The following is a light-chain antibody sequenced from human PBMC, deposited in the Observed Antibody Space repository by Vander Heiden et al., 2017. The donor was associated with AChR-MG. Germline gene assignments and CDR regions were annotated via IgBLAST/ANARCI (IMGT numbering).Light chain of an antibody. CDR1: VSDVGGYNY. Sequence: QSALTQPASVSGSPGQSITISCTGTVSDVGGYNYVSWYQQHPGKAPQLMIYDVSNRPSGISTRFSGSKSGNTASLTISGLQAEDEADYYCSSYTSTTTLVVFGGGTKVTVL. CDR3: SSYTSTTTLVV. CDR2: DVS. J-gene: IGLJ2*01. V-gene: IGLV2-14*03.